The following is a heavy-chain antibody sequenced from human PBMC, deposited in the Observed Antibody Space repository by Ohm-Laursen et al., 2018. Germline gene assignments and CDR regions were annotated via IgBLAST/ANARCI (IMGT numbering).Heavy chain of an antibody. CDR3: ARGELLDY. Sequence: TLSLTCAVSGYSISSGYYWGWIRQPPGKGLEWIGTIYHSGSTNYNPSLKSRVTISVDTSKNQFSLKLSSVTAADTAVYYCARGELLDYWGQGTLVTVSS. CDR1: GYSISSGYY. V-gene: IGHV4-38-2*01. CDR2: IYHSGST. D-gene: IGHD1-26*01. J-gene: IGHJ4*02.